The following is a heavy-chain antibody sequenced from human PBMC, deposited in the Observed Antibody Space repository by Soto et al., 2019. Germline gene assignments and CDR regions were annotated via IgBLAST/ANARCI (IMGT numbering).Heavy chain of an antibody. D-gene: IGHD2-2*02. CDR3: AKDLGYCSSTSCYTPRHYGMDV. CDR1: GFTFSSYA. Sequence: GGSLRLSCAASGFTFSSYAMSWVRQAPGKGLEWVSAISGSGGSTYYADSVKGRFTISRDNSKNTLYLQMNSLRAEDTAVYYCAKDLGYCSSTSCYTPRHYGMDVWGQGTTVTVSS. V-gene: IGHV3-23*01. CDR2: ISGSGGST. J-gene: IGHJ6*02.